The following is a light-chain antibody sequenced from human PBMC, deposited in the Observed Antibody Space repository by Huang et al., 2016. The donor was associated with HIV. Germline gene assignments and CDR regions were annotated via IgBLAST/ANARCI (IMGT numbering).Light chain of an antibody. CDR2: AAS. V-gene: IGKV3-20*01. CDR3: QHYGTSLYT. J-gene: IGKJ2*01. Sequence: IVLTQSPGTLSLSPGERATLSCRASQSVSSSDLAWYQQKPGQPPRLLIYAASSRATGIPDRVSGSGSGTDFTLTISRLEPEDFAVYFCQHYGTSLYTFGQGTKLEIK. CDR1: QSVSSSD.